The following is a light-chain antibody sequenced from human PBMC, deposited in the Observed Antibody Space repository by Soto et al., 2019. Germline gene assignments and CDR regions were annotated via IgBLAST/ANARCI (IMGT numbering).Light chain of an antibody. CDR2: AAS. V-gene: IGKV1-5*01. J-gene: IGKJ4*01. CDR1: QSVSGW. Sequence: PSTLSASVGDTVTVTCRASQSVSGWLAWYQQKPGEAPKLLIYAASTLQSGVPSRFSGSGSGTEFTLTISSLQPEDFATYYCQQLNSYPLTFGGGTKVDIK. CDR3: QQLNSYPLT.